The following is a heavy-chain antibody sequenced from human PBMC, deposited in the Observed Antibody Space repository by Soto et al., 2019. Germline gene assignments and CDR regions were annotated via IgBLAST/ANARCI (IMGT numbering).Heavy chain of an antibody. Sequence: QVQLQESGPGLVKPSQTLSLTCTVSGGSISSGGYYWSWIRQHPGKGLEWIGYIYYSGSTYYNPSLKSRVTISVDTSKNQFYLKLSSVTAADTAVYYCARSVRWSRVATTYSYYFDYWGQGTLVTVSS. CDR3: ARSVRWSRVATTYSYYFDY. D-gene: IGHD5-12*01. CDR1: GGSISSGGYY. J-gene: IGHJ4*02. V-gene: IGHV4-31*03. CDR2: IYYSGST.